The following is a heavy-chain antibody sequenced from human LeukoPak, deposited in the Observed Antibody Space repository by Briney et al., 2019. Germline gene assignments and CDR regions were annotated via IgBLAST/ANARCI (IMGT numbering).Heavy chain of an antibody. CDR3: ATYDILTGFDY. V-gene: IGHV3-21*01. CDR2: ISSSSSYM. D-gene: IGHD3-9*01. CDR1: GFTFSSYS. Sequence: GGSLRLSCAASGFTFSSYSMNWVRQAPGKGLEWVSSISSSSSYMYYADSVKGRFTISRDNAKNSLYLQMNSLRAEDTAVYYCATYDILTGFDYWGQGTLVTVSS. J-gene: IGHJ4*02.